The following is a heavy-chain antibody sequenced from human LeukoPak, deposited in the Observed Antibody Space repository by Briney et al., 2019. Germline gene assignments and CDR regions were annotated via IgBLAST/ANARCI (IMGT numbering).Heavy chain of an antibody. V-gene: IGHV4-59*11. D-gene: IGHD2-2*01. CDR1: GGSIESHF. Sequence: SETLSLTCNVSGGSIESHFWTWVRQPPGKGPERIGSMSYSGTSSHDPALEGRVTMSLDMPKKQFSLKLSSVTAADTALYYCAREADNGGAVPAALWGRGWFDPWGQGILVTVSS. CDR2: MSYSGTS. CDR3: AREADNGGAVPAALWGRGWFDP. J-gene: IGHJ5*02.